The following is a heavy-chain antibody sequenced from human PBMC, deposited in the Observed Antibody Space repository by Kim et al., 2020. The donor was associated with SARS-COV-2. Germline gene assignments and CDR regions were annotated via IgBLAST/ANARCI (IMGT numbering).Heavy chain of an antibody. CDR1: GFTFSSYA. J-gene: IGHJ4*02. V-gene: IGHV3-64D*06. CDR2: ISSNGGST. Sequence: GGSLRLSCSASGFTFSSYAMHWVRQAPGKGLEYVSAISSNGGSTYYADSVKGRFTISRDNSKNTLYLQMSSLRAEDTAVYYCVKGFGSQSWYYFDYWGQGTLVTVSS. CDR3: VKGFGSQSWYYFDY. D-gene: IGHD3-10*01.